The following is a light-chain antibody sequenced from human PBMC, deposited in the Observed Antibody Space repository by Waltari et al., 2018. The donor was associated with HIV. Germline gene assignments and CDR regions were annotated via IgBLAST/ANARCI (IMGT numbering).Light chain of an antibody. V-gene: IGLV2-8*01. Sequence: QSALTQPPSASGSPGQSVTLSCTGSNGDIGSYDCVSWYQLHPGKAPKLVISEVTKRPSGVSDRFSGSKSANTAFLTVSGLQAEDEADYYCSSFADRDGFYVLFGGGTRLTVL. CDR2: EVT. CDR1: NGDIGSYDC. CDR3: SSFADRDGFYVL. J-gene: IGLJ2*01.